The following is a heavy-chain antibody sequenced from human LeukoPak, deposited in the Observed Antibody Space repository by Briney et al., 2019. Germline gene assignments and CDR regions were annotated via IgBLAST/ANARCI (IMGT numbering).Heavy chain of an antibody. Sequence: SETLSLTCTVSGGSISRSSTNWGCIRPPQGKGLEWIGSIYYSGSTYYNPSLKRRVTISVDTSKTLFSLKLSSVTAADTAVYYCAVSGSPRGAFDIWGQGTMVTVSS. CDR3: AVSGSPRGAFDI. D-gene: IGHD1-26*01. CDR1: GGSISRSSTN. J-gene: IGHJ3*02. CDR2: IYYSGST. V-gene: IGHV4-39*01.